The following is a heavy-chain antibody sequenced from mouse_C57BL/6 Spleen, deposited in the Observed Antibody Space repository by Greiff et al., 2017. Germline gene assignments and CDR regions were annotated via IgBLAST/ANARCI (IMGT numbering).Heavy chain of an antibody. J-gene: IGHJ2*01. CDR2: ISAGGSYT. D-gene: IGHD3-3*01. CDR1: GFTFSNYA. Sequence: EVKLKESGGGLVKPGASLKLSCAASGFTFSNYAMSWVRQTPEKRLEWVATISAGGSYTNYPANVKGRFTISRDTANNNLYLQMSHLKSEDTAVYYCAREAEYYFDYWGQGTALTVSS. CDR3: AREAEYYFDY. V-gene: IGHV5-4*01.